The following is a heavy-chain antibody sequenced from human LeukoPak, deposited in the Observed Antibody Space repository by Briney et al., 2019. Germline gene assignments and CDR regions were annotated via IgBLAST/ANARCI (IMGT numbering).Heavy chain of an antibody. D-gene: IGHD6-13*01. V-gene: IGHV1-2*02. CDR1: GYTFTGYY. CDR2: INPNSGGT. CDR3: ARAAAAAGANDY. Sequence: WASVKVSCKASGYTFTGYYMHWVRQAPGQGLEWMGWINPNSGGTNYAQTFQGRVTMTRDTSISTAYMELSRLRSDDTAVYYCARAAAAAGANDYWGQGTLVTVSS. J-gene: IGHJ4*02.